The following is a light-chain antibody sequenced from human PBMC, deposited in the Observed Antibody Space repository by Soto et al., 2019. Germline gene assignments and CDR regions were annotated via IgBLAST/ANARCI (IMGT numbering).Light chain of an antibody. CDR3: AAWDGSLNVYV. Sequence: QSVLTQPPSASGTPGQRVTISCSGSSSSIGSNSVNWYQQLPRTAPKVLIYTNSQQPSGVPDRFSGSKSGTSASLAISGLQPEDEADYYCAAWDGSLNVYVFGTGTKVTVL. J-gene: IGLJ1*01. V-gene: IGLV1-44*01. CDR2: TNS. CDR1: SSSIGSNS.